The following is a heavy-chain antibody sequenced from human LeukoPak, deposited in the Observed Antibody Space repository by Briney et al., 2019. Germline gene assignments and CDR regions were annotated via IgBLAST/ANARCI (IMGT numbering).Heavy chain of an antibody. V-gene: IGHV3-7*01. CDR1: GFTFSSSW. Sequence: GGSLRLSCAASGFTFSSSWMNWVRQAPGKGLEWVANIKQDGSEKYYVDSVKGRFTISRDNAKNSLYLQVNSLRAEDTAVYYCARELSFGYGIDYWGQGTLVTVSS. J-gene: IGHJ4*02. CDR3: ARELSFGYGIDY. D-gene: IGHD5-18*01. CDR2: IKQDGSEK.